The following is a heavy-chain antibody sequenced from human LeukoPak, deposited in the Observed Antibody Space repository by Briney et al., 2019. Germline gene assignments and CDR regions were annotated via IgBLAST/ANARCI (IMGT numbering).Heavy chain of an antibody. CDR2: IYTSGST. Sequence: SETLSLTCTVSGGSISSYYWSWIRQPAGKGLEWIGRIYTSGSTNYNPSLKSRVTISVDTSKNQFSLKLSSVTAADTAVYYCARVNYYDSSGPWVVGAFDIWGQGTMVTVSS. CDR3: ARVNYYDSSGPWVVGAFDI. CDR1: GGSISSYY. J-gene: IGHJ3*02. V-gene: IGHV4-4*07. D-gene: IGHD3-22*01.